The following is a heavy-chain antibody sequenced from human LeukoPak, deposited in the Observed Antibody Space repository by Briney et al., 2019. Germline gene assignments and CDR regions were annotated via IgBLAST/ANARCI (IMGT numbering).Heavy chain of an antibody. J-gene: IGHJ6*02. V-gene: IGHV4-34*01. CDR3: ARKNPRYYYGLDV. Sequence: SETLSLTCAVYGGSFSGYDWSWIRQPPGKGLEWIGEINHSGSTNYNPSLKRRVTISVDTSKNQFSLKLSSVTAADTSVYSCARKNPRYYYGLDVWGLGTTVTVSS. CDR2: INHSGST. CDR1: GGSFSGYD.